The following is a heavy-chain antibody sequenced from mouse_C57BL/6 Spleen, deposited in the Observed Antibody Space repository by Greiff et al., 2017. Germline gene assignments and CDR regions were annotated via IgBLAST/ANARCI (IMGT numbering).Heavy chain of an antibody. Sequence: QVQLQQPGAELVRPGSSVKLSCKASGYTFTSYWMDWVKQRPGQGLEWIGNIYPSDSETHYNQKFKDKGTLTVDKSSSTAYMQLSSLTSEDSAVDYCARNYYYAMEYWGQGTSVTVSS. CDR2: IYPSDSET. V-gene: IGHV1-61*01. J-gene: IGHJ4*01. CDR3: ARNYYYAMEY. CDR1: GYTFTSYW.